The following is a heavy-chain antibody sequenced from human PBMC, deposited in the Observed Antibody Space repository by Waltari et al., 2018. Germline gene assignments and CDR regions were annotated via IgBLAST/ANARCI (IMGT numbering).Heavy chain of an antibody. CDR1: GYTFTSYY. J-gene: IGHJ3*02. V-gene: IGHV1-46*03. Sequence: QVQLVQSGAEVKKPGASVKVSCKASGYTFTSYYMHWVRQAPGQGLEWMGIINPGGGRTRYAQKFQGRGTKTRETATSTVYMGLSSLRSEDTAVYYCARVGGATNAAFDIWGQGTMVTVSS. CDR2: INPGGGRT. CDR3: ARVGGATNAAFDI. D-gene: IGHD1-26*01.